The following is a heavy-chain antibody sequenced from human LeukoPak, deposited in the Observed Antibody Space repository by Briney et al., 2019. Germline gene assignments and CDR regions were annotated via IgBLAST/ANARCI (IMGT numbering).Heavy chain of an antibody. V-gene: IGHV3-23*01. CDR1: GVTLSTYA. Sequence: GGSLRLSCAASGVTLSTYAMSWARQAPGKGLEWVSGISSSGSGDNTYYADSVKGRFTISRDNSKNTLYLQMSSLRAEDTAVYYCAKSSSSGWSFDYWGQGTLVTVSS. D-gene: IGHD6-19*01. CDR3: AKSSSSGWSFDY. CDR2: ISSSGSGDNT. J-gene: IGHJ4*02.